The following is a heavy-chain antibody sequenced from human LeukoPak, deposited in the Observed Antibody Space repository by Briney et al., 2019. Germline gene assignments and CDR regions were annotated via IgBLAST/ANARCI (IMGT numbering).Heavy chain of an antibody. CDR2: IYYSGTS. J-gene: IGHJ5*02. Sequence: PSETLSLTCTVSGGSIRSSHWSWIRQPPGKGLEFIGYIYYSGTSNYNPSLKSRVTMSVDTSNNQFSLKLNSVTPADTAVYYCAKAAGYSTIYGFDPWGQGTLVTVSS. CDR1: GGSIRSSH. D-gene: IGHD6-13*01. V-gene: IGHV4-59*01. CDR3: AKAAGYSTIYGFDP.